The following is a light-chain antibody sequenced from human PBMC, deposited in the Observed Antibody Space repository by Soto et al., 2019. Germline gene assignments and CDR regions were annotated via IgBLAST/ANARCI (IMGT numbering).Light chain of an antibody. CDR3: QQRSNWPRGT. CDR1: QNVNSY. V-gene: IGKV3-11*01. J-gene: IGKJ2*02. Sequence: EIVLTQSPATLSLSPGERATLSCRASQNVNSYLAWYQQKPGQAPRLLIHDASNRATGIPARFSGSGSGTDFTLTISSLEPEDFAVYYCQQRSNWPRGTFGQGTKLEIK. CDR2: DAS.